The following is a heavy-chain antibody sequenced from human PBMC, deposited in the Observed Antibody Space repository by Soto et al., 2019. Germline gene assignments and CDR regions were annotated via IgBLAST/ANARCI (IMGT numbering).Heavy chain of an antibody. CDR1: GFTFSSYT. CDR2: ISGSGGST. J-gene: IGHJ5*02. CDR3: AKDSGYSSSWYVLSNWFDP. Sequence: EVQLLESGGGLVQPGGSLRLSCAASGFTFSSYTMNWVRQAPGKGLEWVSTISGSGGSTYYADSVKGRFTISRDNSKNTLYLQMNSLRVVDTAVYYCAKDSGYSSSWYVLSNWFDPWGQGTLVTVSS. V-gene: IGHV3-23*01. D-gene: IGHD6-13*01.